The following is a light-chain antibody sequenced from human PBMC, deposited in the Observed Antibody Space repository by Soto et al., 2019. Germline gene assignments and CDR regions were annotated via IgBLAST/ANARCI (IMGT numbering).Light chain of an antibody. V-gene: IGLV1-47*02. CDR1: RSNIGANY. Sequence: QSVLTQPPSVSGTPGQRVTISCSGGRSNIGANYVYWYQLLPGTAPKLLIYSTNQRPSGVPDRFSGSKSGTSASLAISGLRSEDEGEYYCAAWDNSLSGVFGGGTQLTVL. J-gene: IGLJ3*02. CDR3: AAWDNSLSGV. CDR2: STN.